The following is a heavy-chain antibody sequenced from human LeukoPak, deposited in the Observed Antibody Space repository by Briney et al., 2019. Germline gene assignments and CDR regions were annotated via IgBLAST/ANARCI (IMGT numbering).Heavy chain of an antibody. V-gene: IGHV3-15*01. Sequence: PGGSPRLSCEASGFSFSDAWMSWVRQAPGEGLEWVGRIKSKTGGGTTDYGAPVKGRFTISRDDSKNMLYLQINSLKTEDTGVYYCTTGIVGVPAPDYWGQRPLVTVSS. J-gene: IGHJ4*02. CDR2: IKSKTGGGTT. CDR1: GFSFSDAW. D-gene: IGHD1-26*01. CDR3: TTGIVGVPAPDY.